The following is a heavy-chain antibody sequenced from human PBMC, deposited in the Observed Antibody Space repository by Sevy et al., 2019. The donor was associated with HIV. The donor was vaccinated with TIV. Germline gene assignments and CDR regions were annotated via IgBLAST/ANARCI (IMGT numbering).Heavy chain of an antibody. CDR2: ISGSGGTT. CDR3: AKGDTSTRYYYYGMDV. CDR1: GFTFSNFG. D-gene: IGHD2-2*01. V-gene: IGHV3-23*01. J-gene: IGHJ6*02. Sequence: GGSLRRSCAASGFTFSNFGMSWVRQAPGKGLEWVSTISGSGGTTYYADSVKGRFTISRDNSKKTLYLQMNSLRAEDTALYYCAKGDTSTRYYYYGMDVWGQGTAVTVSS.